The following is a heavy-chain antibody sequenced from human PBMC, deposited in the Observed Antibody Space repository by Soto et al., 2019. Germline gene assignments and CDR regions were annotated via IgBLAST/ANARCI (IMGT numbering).Heavy chain of an antibody. CDR3: GTGDYNNSWNDGHDDY. V-gene: IGHV4-59*01. D-gene: IGHD1-1*01. Sequence: QAQLQESGPGLVKPSETLSLTCIVSVGSFSSFCWSWIRQPPGKGLDWIGDICYSDITNYNPSLKSRVTISVDTPKNQFSLKLSAVSAADTAVYSCGTGDYNNSWNDGHDDYWCQGTLVTVSS. CDR1: VGSFSSFC. CDR2: ICYSDIT. J-gene: IGHJ4*02.